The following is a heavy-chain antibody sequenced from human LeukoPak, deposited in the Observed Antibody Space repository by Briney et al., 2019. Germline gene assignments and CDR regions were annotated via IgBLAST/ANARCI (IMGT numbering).Heavy chain of an antibody. CDR3: ARGGGQLWLRPEWFDP. J-gene: IGHJ5*02. CDR1: GFTFTSYE. V-gene: IGHV3-48*03. D-gene: IGHD5-18*01. Sequence: GGSLRLSCAASGFTFTSYEMNWVRQAPGKGLEWVSYISSSGNTIYYADSVKGRFTISRDNAKNSLFLQMNSLRAEDTAIYYCARGGGQLWLRPEWFDPWGQGTLVTVSS. CDR2: ISSSGNTI.